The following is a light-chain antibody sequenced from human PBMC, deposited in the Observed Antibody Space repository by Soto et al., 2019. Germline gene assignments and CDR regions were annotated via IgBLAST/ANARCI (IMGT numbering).Light chain of an antibody. J-gene: IGLJ3*02. CDR2: YDD. V-gene: IGLV1-36*01. CDR1: SSNIGDNA. Sequence: QSVLTQPPSVSGAPRQGVTISCSGGSSNIGDNAVNWYQQLPGKPPKLLIYYDDLLPSGVSDRFSGSKSGTSASLAISGLQSEDEADYYCAAWDDSLNGVVFGGGTKLTVL. CDR3: AAWDDSLNGVV.